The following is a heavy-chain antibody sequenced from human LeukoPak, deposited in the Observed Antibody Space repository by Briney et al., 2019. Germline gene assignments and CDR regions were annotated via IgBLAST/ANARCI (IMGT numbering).Heavy chain of an antibody. Sequence: GGSLRLSCAASGFTVSSNYMIWVRQAPGKGLEWVSVIYSGGSTYYADSVKGRFTISRDNSKNTLYLQMNSLRAEDTAVYYCARGSVTTGPFGMDVWGQGTTVTVSS. J-gene: IGHJ6*02. V-gene: IGHV3-66*01. CDR1: GFTVSSNY. CDR3: ARGSVTTGPFGMDV. CDR2: IYSGGST. D-gene: IGHD5-18*01.